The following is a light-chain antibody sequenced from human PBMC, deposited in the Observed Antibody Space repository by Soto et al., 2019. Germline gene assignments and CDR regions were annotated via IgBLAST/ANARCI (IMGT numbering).Light chain of an antibody. V-gene: IGKV1-8*01. CDR1: QDISNS. CDR3: QKYSSYPWT. CDR2: AAS. Sequence: AIRMTQSPSSLSASTGDRVTITCRASQDISNSLVWYQQKPGKAPKVLIHAASTLQSGVSSRFSGSGRGTDVTLSISRLQSEDFATYYCQKYSSYPWTFGQGTKV. J-gene: IGKJ1*01.